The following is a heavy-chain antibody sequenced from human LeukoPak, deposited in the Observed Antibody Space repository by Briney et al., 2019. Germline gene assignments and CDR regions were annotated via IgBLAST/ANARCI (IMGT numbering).Heavy chain of an antibody. D-gene: IGHD3-10*01. V-gene: IGHV3-30*18. J-gene: IGHJ6*02. CDR3: AKDMVRGVTFYHGMDV. CDR1: GFTFSSYG. Sequence: GGSLRLSCAASGFTFSSYGMHWVRQAPGKGLEWVAVISYDGSNKYYADSVKGRFTISRDNSKNTLYLQMNSLRAEDTAVYYCAKDMVRGVTFYHGMDVWGQGTTVTVSS. CDR2: ISYDGSNK.